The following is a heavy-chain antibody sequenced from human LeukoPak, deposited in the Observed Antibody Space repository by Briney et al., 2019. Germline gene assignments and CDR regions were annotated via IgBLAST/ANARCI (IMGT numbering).Heavy chain of an antibody. V-gene: IGHV4-4*07. Sequence: SETLSLTCTVSGGSISSYHWSWIRQSAGRELEWIGRVYNTGTTNSNPSLKSRVTMSVDTSKNRSSLKLTSVTAADTAVYFCARDRIAETATGYDYWGQGTLVTVSS. CDR3: ARDRIAETATGYDY. J-gene: IGHJ4*02. D-gene: IGHD6-13*01. CDR2: VYNTGTT. CDR1: GGSISSYH.